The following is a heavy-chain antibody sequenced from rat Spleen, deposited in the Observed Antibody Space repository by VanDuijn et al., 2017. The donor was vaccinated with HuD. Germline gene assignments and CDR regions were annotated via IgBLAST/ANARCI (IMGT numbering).Heavy chain of an antibody. V-gene: IGHV3-3*01. CDR3: SRGTYYRH. CDR2: INSAGST. Sequence: EVQLQESGPGLVKPSQSLSLTCSVTSYSITSYSRWNWIRMFPGNKLEWMGYINSAGSTNYNPSLISRISITRDTSKNQFFLQVNSVTNEDTATYYCSRGTYYRHWGQGVMVTVSS. J-gene: IGHJ2*01. CDR1: SYSITSYSR. D-gene: IGHD1-9*01.